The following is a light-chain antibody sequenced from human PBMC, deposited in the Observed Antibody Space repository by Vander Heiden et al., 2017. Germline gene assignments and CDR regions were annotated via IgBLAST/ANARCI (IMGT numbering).Light chain of an antibody. CDR2: AAS. Sequence: DIQLTQSPSFLSASVGDRVTITCRASQAISSYLAWYHQKLGKAPKLLIYAASTLQSGVPSRFSGSGSGTEFTLTISSLQPEDFATYYCQQLNSYPYTFGQGTKLEIK. V-gene: IGKV1-9*01. CDR1: QAISSY. CDR3: QQLNSYPYT. J-gene: IGKJ2*01.